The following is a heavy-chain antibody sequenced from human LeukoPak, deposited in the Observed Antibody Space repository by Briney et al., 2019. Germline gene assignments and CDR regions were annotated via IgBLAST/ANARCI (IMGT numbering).Heavy chain of an antibody. J-gene: IGHJ4*02. Sequence: PGGSLRLSCAASGFTFSSYAMSWVRQAPGKGLEWVSAISGSGGSTYYADSVKGRFTISRDNSKNTLYLQMNRLRAEDTAVYYFAKDYCCSTSCRILYYFDYWGQGTLVTVSS. CDR1: GFTFSSYA. CDR2: ISGSGGST. CDR3: AKDYCCSTSCRILYYFDY. V-gene: IGHV3-23*01. D-gene: IGHD2-2*01.